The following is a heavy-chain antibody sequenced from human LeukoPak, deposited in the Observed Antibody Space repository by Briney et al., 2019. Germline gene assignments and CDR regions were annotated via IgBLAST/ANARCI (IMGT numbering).Heavy chain of an antibody. CDR3: ARDPLGHCSSTNCYTRMEFDY. CDR2: IIPIFGTA. J-gene: IGHJ4*02. D-gene: IGHD2-2*02. V-gene: IGHV1-69*01. Sequence: ASVKVSCKASGGTFSSYAISWVRQAPGQGLEWMGGIIPIFGTANYAQKFQGRVTITADESTSTAYMELSSLRSEDTAVYYCARDPLGHCSSTNCYTRMEFDYWGQGTLVTVSS. CDR1: GGTFSSYA.